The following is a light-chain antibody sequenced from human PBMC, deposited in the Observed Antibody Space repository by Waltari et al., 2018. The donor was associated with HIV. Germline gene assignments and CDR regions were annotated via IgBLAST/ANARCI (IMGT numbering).Light chain of an antibody. CDR1: SSNIGSNP. CDR3: AAWDDSLNGYV. V-gene: IGLV1-44*01. Sequence: QSVLTQPPSASGTPGQRVTISCSGRSSNIGSNPVNWYQQLPGTAPKLLIYSNSQRPSGVPDRFSGSKSGTSASLAISGLQSEDESDYYCAAWDDSLNGYVFGTGTKVTVL. CDR2: SNS. J-gene: IGLJ1*01.